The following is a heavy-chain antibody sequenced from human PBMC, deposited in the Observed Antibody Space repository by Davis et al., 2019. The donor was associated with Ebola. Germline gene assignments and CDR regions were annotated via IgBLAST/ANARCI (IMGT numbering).Heavy chain of an antibody. CDR2: IYYGGST. CDR1: GGSITISTYY. Sequence: MPSETLSLTCTVSGGSITISTYYWGWIRQPPGKGLEWIGNIYYGGSTYYNPSLKSRVTISVDTSKNQLSLKLTSVTAADTAVYYCATHPRSLGVAGTAQNDYWGQGTLVTVSS. CDR3: ATHPRSLGVAGTAQNDY. D-gene: IGHD6-19*01. J-gene: IGHJ4*02. V-gene: IGHV4-39*01.